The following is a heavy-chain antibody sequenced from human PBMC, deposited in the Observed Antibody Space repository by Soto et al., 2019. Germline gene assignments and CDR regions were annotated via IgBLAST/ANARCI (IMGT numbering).Heavy chain of an antibody. CDR1: GYTFTSYG. Sequence: QVQLVQSGAEVKKPGASVKVSCKASGYTFTSYGISWVRQAPGQGLEWMGWISAYNGNTNYAQKLQGRVTMTTDTSTSTAYMELRSLRSDDTAVYYCARGSVGLLTARERRKLGWFDTWGQGTLVTVSS. D-gene: IGHD6-6*01. V-gene: IGHV1-18*01. J-gene: IGHJ5*02. CDR2: ISAYNGNT. CDR3: ARGSVGLLTARERRKLGWFDT.